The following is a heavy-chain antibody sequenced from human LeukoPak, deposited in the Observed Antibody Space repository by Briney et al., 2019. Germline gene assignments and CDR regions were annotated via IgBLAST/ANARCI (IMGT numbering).Heavy chain of an antibody. CDR1: GFTFDDYA. J-gene: IGHJ4*02. V-gene: IGHV3-9*01. CDR2: ISWNSGSI. D-gene: IGHD3-22*01. Sequence: GGSLRLSCAASGFTFDDYATHWVRQAPGKGLEWVSGISWNSGSIGYADSVKGRFTISRDNAKNSLYLQMNSLRAEDTALYYCAKATYYYDSSGYRGFDYWGQGTLVTVSS. CDR3: AKATYYYDSSGYRGFDY.